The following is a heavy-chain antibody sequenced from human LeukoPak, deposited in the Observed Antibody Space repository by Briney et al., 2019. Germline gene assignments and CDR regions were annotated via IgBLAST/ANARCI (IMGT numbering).Heavy chain of an antibody. CDR2: ISSSSSYI. Sequence: GFAVSSNYMSWVRQAPGKGLEWVSSISSSSSYIYYADPVKGRFTISRDNAKNSLYLQMNSLRAEDTAVYYCARDTYGFIDYWGQGTLVTVSS. J-gene: IGHJ4*02. V-gene: IGHV3-21*01. CDR1: GFAVSSNY. CDR3: ARDTYGFIDY. D-gene: IGHD4-17*01.